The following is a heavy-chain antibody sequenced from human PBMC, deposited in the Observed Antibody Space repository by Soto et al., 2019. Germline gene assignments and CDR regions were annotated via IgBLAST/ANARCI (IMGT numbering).Heavy chain of an antibody. D-gene: IGHD5-18*01. CDR1: GGSTSGNY. CDR3: ARDFDVNTAQDYWYFDL. J-gene: IGHJ2*01. CDR2: IYSSWRT. Sequence: QVQLQESGPGPVNASETLSLTCTLSGGSTSGNYWSWIRQPAGKGLEWIGRIYSSWRTHYNPSLKSQDTMSVSTNHFSLKLKSVTAADTAVYYCARDFDVNTAQDYWYFDLWGRGTLVTVSS. V-gene: IGHV4-4*07.